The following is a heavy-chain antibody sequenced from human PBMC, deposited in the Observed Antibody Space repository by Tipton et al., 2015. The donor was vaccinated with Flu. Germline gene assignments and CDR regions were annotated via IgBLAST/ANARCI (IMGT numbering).Heavy chain of an antibody. CDR3: AKDIAVAGTRPSLYYYGLDV. CDR2: ISAGGGST. J-gene: IGHJ6*02. D-gene: IGHD6-19*01. CDR1: GFTFSDDY. Sequence: VQLVQSGGGLVKPGGYLRLSCAASGFTFSDDYMSWVRQAPGKGLEWVSAISAGGGSTYYADSVKGRFTISRDNSKNTLILQMDSLRAEDTAVYYCAKDIAVAGTRPSLYYYGLDVWGQGTTVIVSS. V-gene: IGHV3-23*04.